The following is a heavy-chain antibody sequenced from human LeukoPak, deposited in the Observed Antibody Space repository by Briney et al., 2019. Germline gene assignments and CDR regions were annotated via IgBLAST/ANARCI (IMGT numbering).Heavy chain of an antibody. CDR1: GGSISSYY. Sequence: SETLSLTCTVSGGSISSYYWSWIRQSPGKGLEWIGYIYTSGSTNYNPSLKSRVTISVDTSKNQFSLKLSSVTAADTAVYYCARLWGAFSPVGYWGQGTLVTVSS. J-gene: IGHJ4*02. V-gene: IGHV4-4*09. CDR2: IYTSGST. D-gene: IGHD3-16*01. CDR3: ARLWGAFSPVGY.